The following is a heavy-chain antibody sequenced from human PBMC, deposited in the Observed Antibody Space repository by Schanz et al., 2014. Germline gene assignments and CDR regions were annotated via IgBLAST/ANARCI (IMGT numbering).Heavy chain of an antibody. V-gene: IGHV3-30-3*01. D-gene: IGHD3-3*01. Sequence: QVQLVQSGAEVKKPGASVKVSCKASGYTFTSYGISWVRQAPGKGLEWVALISYDGNTKYYADSVKGRFTISRDNSKNTLYLQMNSLRADDTAVYYCARDLQVSHYDFWSGNDYWGQGTLVTVSS. CDR1: GYTFTSYG. J-gene: IGHJ4*02. CDR2: ISYDGNTK. CDR3: ARDLQVSHYDFWSGNDY.